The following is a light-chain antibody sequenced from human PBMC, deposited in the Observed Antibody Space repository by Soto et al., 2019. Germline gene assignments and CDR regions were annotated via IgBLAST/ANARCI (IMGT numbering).Light chain of an antibody. V-gene: IGKV1-5*01. CDR3: QQYNSHWT. J-gene: IGKJ1*01. CDR1: QSISTW. CDR2: DAS. Sequence: DVQMTQSPSTLSASVGDRVTITCRASQSISTWLAWYQQKPGKAPKLLIYDASSLQSGVPSRFSGIGSGTEFTLTISSLQPDDFATYYCQQYNSHWTFGQGTKVAIK.